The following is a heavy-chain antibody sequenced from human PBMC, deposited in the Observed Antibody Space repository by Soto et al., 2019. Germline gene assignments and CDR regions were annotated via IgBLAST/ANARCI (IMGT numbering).Heavy chain of an antibody. CDR2: ISAYNGNT. V-gene: IGHV1-18*01. CDR1: GYIFTSYY. Sequence: QVQLVQSGAEVKKPGASVKVSCKASGYIFTSYYISWVRQAPGQGLEWMGWISAYNGNTNYAQKIQGRVTMTTDTNTSKDYMELRSLGSDVTAVYYCARDAPQADSWGQGTLVTVSS. J-gene: IGHJ4*02. CDR3: ARDAPQADS.